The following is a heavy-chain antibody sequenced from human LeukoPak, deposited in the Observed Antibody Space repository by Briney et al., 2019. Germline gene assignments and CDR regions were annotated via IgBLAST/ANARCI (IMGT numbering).Heavy chain of an antibody. Sequence: PSETLSLTCAVYGGSVSGYYGSWIRQPPGKWLEWIGEINHSGSTNYNPSLKSRVTISVDTSKNKFSLKLSSVTAADTAVYYCARGNTRRHPFDYWGQGTLVTVSS. CDR3: ARGNTRRHPFDY. D-gene: IGHD1-14*01. CDR2: INHSGST. V-gene: IGHV4-34*01. CDR1: GGSVSGYY. J-gene: IGHJ4*02.